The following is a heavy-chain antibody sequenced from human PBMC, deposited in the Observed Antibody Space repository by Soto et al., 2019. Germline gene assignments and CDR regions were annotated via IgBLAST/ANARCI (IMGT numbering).Heavy chain of an antibody. Sequence: SVKVSCKASGGTFSSYAISWVRQAPGQGLEWMGGIIPIFGTANYAQKFQGRVTITADESTSTAYMELSSLRSEDTAVYYCARGRGPRYYYYGMDVWGQGTAVTVSS. CDR3: ARGRGPRYYYYGMDV. CDR2: IIPIFGTA. D-gene: IGHD3-10*01. J-gene: IGHJ6*02. CDR1: GGTFSSYA. V-gene: IGHV1-69*13.